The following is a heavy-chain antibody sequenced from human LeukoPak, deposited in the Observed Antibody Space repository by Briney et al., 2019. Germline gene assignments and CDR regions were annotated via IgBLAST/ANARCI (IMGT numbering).Heavy chain of an antibody. V-gene: IGHV4-34*01. CDR3: ARDSGYDFGY. J-gene: IGHJ4*02. CDR1: GGSFSGYY. D-gene: IGHD5-12*01. CDR2: INHSGST. Sequence: PSETLSLTCAVYGGSFSGYYWSWIRQPPGKGLEWIGEINHSGSTNYNPSLKSRVTMSVDTSKNQFSLKLSSVTAADTAVYYCARDSGYDFGYWGQGTLVTVSS.